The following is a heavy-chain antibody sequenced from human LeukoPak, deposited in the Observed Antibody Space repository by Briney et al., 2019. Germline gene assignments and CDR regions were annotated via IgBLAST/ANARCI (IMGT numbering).Heavy chain of an antibody. CDR1: GFTFSSYS. J-gene: IGHJ6*03. V-gene: IGHV3-21*04. CDR2: ISSSSSYI. CDR3: AKNMGYMPLRGYYMDV. Sequence: GGSLRLSCAASGFTFSSYSMNWVRQAPGQGLEWVSSISSSSSYIYYADSVKGRFTISRDNSKNTLYLQMNSLRAEDTAVYYCAKNMGYMPLRGYYMDVWGKGTTVTVSS. D-gene: IGHD3-10*01.